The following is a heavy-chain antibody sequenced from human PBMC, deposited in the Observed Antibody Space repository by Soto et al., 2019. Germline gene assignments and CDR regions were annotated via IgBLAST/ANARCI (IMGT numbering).Heavy chain of an antibody. D-gene: IGHD6-13*01. J-gene: IGHJ4*02. Sequence: GASVKVSCKASGGTFSSYAISWVRQAPGQGLEWMGGIIPIFGTANYAQKFQGRVTITADEPTSTAYMELSSLRSEDTAVYYCARTGYSSSWAKEFDYWGQGTLVTVSS. CDR2: IIPIFGTA. CDR1: GGTFSSYA. V-gene: IGHV1-69*13. CDR3: ARTGYSSSWAKEFDY.